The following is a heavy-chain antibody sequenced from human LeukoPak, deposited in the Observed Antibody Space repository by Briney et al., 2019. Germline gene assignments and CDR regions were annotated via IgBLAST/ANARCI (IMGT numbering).Heavy chain of an antibody. CDR1: GFTFSSYA. Sequence: GGSLRLSCAASGFTFSSYAMNWARLAPGKGLEWVSSITSSGSHIFYADSVKGRFTISRDNADNSLYLQMNSLRAEDTAVYFCARDPYSGAYGSDYYYYMDVWGKGTTVTVSS. V-gene: IGHV3-21*01. J-gene: IGHJ6*03. D-gene: IGHD1-26*01. CDR3: ARDPYSGAYGSDYYYYMDV. CDR2: ITSSGSHI.